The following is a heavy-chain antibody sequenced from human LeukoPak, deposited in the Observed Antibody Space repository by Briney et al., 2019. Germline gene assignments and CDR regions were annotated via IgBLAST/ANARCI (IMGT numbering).Heavy chain of an antibody. CDR2: IYYSGST. V-gene: IGHV4-59*01. CDR1: GGSISSYY. Sequence: SETLSLTCTVSGGSISSYYWSWIRQPPGKGLEWIGYIYYSGSTNYNPSLKSRVTISVDTSKNQFSLKLSSVTAADTAVYYCARDSGWGGSHYYYYYGMDVWGQGTTVTVSS. D-gene: IGHD1-26*01. CDR3: ARDSGWGGSHYYYYYGMDV. J-gene: IGHJ6*02.